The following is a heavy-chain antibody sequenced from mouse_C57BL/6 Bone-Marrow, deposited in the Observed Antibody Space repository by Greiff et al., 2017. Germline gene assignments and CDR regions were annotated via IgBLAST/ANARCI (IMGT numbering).Heavy chain of an antibody. J-gene: IGHJ3*01. CDR3: AIKKYSNYDAWFAY. Sequence: QVQLQQSGAELVKPGASVKMSCKASGYTFTTYPIEWMKQNHGKSLEWIGNFHPYNDDTKYNEKFKGKATLTVEKSSSTVYLELIRLTSDDSAVYYCAIKKYSNYDAWFAYWGQVTLVTVSA. CDR2: FHPYNDDT. V-gene: IGHV1-47*01. CDR1: GYTFTTYP. D-gene: IGHD2-5*01.